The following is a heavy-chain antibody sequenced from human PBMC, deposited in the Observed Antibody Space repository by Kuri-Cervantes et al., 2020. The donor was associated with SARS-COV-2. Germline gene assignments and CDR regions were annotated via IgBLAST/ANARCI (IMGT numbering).Heavy chain of an antibody. V-gene: IGHV3-30*18. D-gene: IGHD6-19*01. J-gene: IGHJ6*02. Sequence: GESLKISCAASGFTFSSYSMNWVRQAPGKGLEWVAVISYDGSNKYYADSVKGRFTISRDNSKNTLYLQMNSLRAEDTAVYYCAKDLGSGWYYYGMDVGGQGTTVPSP. CDR3: AKDLGSGWYYYGMDV. CDR2: ISYDGSNK. CDR1: GFTFSSYS.